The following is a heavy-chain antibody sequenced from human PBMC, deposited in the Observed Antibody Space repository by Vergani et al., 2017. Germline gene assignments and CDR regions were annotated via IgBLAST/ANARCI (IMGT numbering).Heavy chain of an antibody. CDR1: GFSFNTYG. J-gene: IGHJ4*02. D-gene: IGHD4-11*01. Sequence: QVQLVETGGGVVQPGGSLRLYCATPGFSFNTYGAHWVRQAPGKGLEWVAFIGYDGRIKYNVDSVKGRFTISRDTSKKTLSLQMRSLRADDTAVYYCAKDGRENSDYEYFDYWGQGTLVTVSS. V-gene: IGHV3-30*02. CDR2: IGYDGRIK. CDR3: AKDGRENSDYEYFDY.